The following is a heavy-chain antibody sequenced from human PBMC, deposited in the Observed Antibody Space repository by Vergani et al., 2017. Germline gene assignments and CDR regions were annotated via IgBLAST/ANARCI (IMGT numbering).Heavy chain of an antibody. Sequence: EVQLVQSGAEVKKPGESLKISCKGSGYTFTNYWVGWVRQMPGKGLEWMGIILPGNSDTRYSPSFQGQVTISADKYITTAYLQWSSLKASDTAMYYCARRYCSSGICNLDYWGQGTLVTVPS. V-gene: IGHV5-51*03. CDR2: ILPGNSDT. CDR3: ARRYCSSGICNLDY. J-gene: IGHJ4*02. D-gene: IGHD2-15*01. CDR1: GYTFTNYW.